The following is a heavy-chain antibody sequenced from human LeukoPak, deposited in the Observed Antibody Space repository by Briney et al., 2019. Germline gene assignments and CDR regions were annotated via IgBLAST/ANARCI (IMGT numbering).Heavy chain of an antibody. CDR1: GYTFSDYG. Sequence: ASVKVSCKASGYTFSDYGITWVRQAPGQGLEWMGWISAQNEDTNYAQKFKGRVIMTTDTSTSTAYMELRSLRSDDTAVYYCARVNTYYYGSGVSRAFHMWGQGTMVTVSS. CDR3: ARVNTYYYGSGVSRAFHM. CDR2: ISAQNEDT. V-gene: IGHV1-18*04. D-gene: IGHD3-10*01. J-gene: IGHJ3*02.